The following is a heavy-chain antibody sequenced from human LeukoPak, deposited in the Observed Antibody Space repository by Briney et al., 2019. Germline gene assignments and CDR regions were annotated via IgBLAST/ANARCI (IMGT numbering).Heavy chain of an antibody. CDR3: ARNELISSNYYYYGMDV. Sequence: SETLSLTCTVSGGSISSGGNYWTWIRQNPGKDLEWIGYINYSGNAYYNPSLKSRVTISVDTSKNQFSLKLSSVTAADTAVYYCARNELISSNYYYYGMDVWGQGTTVTVSS. J-gene: IGHJ6*02. V-gene: IGHV4-31*03. CDR1: GGSISSGGNY. CDR2: INYSGNA.